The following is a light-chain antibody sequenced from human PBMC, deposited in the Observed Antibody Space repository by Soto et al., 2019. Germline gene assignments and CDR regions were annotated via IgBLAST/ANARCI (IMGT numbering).Light chain of an antibody. CDR2: DVS. CDR3: SSYTSSSTYV. Sequence: QSVLTQPASVSGAPGHSIAISCTGTSSDVGVYYYVSWYQQHPGKAPKLTIYDVSSRPSGVPDRFSGSKSGNTASLTISGLQAEDDADYYCSSYTSSSTYVFGTGTKVTVL. J-gene: IGLJ1*01. CDR1: SSDVGVYYY. V-gene: IGLV2-14*01.